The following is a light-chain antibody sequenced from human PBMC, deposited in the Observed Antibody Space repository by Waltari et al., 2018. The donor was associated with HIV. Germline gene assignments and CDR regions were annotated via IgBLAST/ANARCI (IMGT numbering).Light chain of an antibody. CDR1: SSDVGSYNR. Sequence: QSALTQPPSVSGSPGQSVTISCTGSSSDVGSYNRFSWYQQPPGTAPKLIIYEVSNRPSGVPDRFSGSKSGNTASLIISGLQAEDEADYYCSSYTSSNLVFGGGTKLTVL. CDR3: SSYTSSNLV. V-gene: IGLV2-18*02. CDR2: EVS. J-gene: IGLJ2*01.